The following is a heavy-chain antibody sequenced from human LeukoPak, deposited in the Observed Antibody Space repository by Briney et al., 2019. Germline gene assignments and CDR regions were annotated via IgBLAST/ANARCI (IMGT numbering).Heavy chain of an antibody. CDR3: ARGRPHGNDY. J-gene: IGHJ4*02. CDR2: IASDGSST. D-gene: IGHD4-23*01. V-gene: IGHV3-74*01. CDR1: GFTFSSYW. Sequence: GGSLRLSCAASGFTFSSYWMNWVRQAPGKGLVWVSRIASDGSSTTYADSVKGRFSISRDNAKNTLYLQMNSLRVEDTAMYYCARGRPHGNDYWGQGTLVTVSS.